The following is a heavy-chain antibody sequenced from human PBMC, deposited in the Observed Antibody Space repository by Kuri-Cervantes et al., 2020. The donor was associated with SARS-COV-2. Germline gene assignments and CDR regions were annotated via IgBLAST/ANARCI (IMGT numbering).Heavy chain of an antibody. CDR3: ARGTLSGTSRWGDWFDS. J-gene: IGHJ5*01. Sequence: GGSLRLSCEASGLSFSDYYMSWIRQAPGKGLKWVSYISSSSIYKTYADSVEGRFTISRDNAKNSMFLQMHSLRAEDSAVYYCARGTLSGTSRWGDWFDSWGQGIPVTVSS. V-gene: IGHV3-11*06. CDR1: GLSFSDYY. D-gene: IGHD2-2*01. CDR2: ISSSSIYK.